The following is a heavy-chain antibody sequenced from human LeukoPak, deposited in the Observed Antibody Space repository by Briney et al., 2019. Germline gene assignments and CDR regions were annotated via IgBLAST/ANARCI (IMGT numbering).Heavy chain of an antibody. CDR2: IYYSGST. Sequence: SQTLSLTCTVSGGSISSGDYYWSWIRQPPGKGLEWIGYIYYSGSTYYNPSLKSRVTISVDTSKNQFSLKLSSVTAADTAVYYCARSAVYSTSRGFYRPSPNWFDPWGQGTLVTSPQ. D-gene: IGHD2-2*01. V-gene: IGHV4-30-4*08. CDR3: ARSAVYSTSRGFYRPSPNWFDP. CDR1: GGSISSGDYY. J-gene: IGHJ5*02.